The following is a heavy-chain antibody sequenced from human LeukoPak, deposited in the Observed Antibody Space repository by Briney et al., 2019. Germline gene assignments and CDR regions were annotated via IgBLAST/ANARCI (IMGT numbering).Heavy chain of an antibody. Sequence: GASVKVSCKVSGYTLTELSMHWVRQAPGKGLEWMGGFDPEDGETIYAQKVQGRVSMNTDTSASIAYMELRSLRSDDTAVYYCARGFPPRMYYDSSGYYSYYFDYWGQGTLVTVSS. V-gene: IGHV1-24*01. CDR3: ARGFPPRMYYDSSGYYSYYFDY. CDR1: GYTLTELS. J-gene: IGHJ4*02. CDR2: FDPEDGET. D-gene: IGHD3-22*01.